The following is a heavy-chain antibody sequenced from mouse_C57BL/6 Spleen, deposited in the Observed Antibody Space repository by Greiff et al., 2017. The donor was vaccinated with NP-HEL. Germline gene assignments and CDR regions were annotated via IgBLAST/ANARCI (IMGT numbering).Heavy chain of an antibody. CDR2: IDPENGDT. CDR3: TTADYGSSYVGAMDY. J-gene: IGHJ4*01. CDR1: GFNIKDDY. Sequence: EVQLVESGAELVRPGASVKLSCTASGFNIKDDYMHWVKQRPEQGLEWIGWIDPENGDTEYASKFQGKATITADTSSNTAYLQLSSLTSEDTAVYYCTTADYGSSYVGAMDYWGQGTSVTVSS. D-gene: IGHD1-1*01. V-gene: IGHV14-4*01.